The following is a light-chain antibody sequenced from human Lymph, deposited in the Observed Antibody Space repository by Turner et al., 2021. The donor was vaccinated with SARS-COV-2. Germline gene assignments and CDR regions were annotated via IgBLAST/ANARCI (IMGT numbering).Light chain of an antibody. CDR3: AAWDDSLSALVV. CDR2: SNN. J-gene: IGLJ2*01. Sequence: QSVLTQPPSASGTPGQRVTISCSGSSSNIGSNYVYWYQHVPGTAPNVLIYSNNQRPSGVPDRFSGSKSGTSASLAISGLRSEDEADYYCAAWDDSLSALVVFGGGTKLTVL. CDR1: SSNIGSNY. V-gene: IGLV1-47*01.